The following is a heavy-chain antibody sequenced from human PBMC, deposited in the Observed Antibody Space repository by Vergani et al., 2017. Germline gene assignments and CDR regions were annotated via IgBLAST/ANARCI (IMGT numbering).Heavy chain of an antibody. V-gene: IGHV2-5*01. Sequence: QITLRESGPTLVKPTQTLTLTCTFSGFSLTTGGEGVGWIRQPPGRALEWLAFVYWNDDERYSPSLKSRVTITKDTSKNEVILTMATMDPVDTATYYCARTPYGDSFDYWGQGTLVTVSS. CDR2: VYWNDDE. CDR3: ARTPYGDSFDY. D-gene: IGHD4-17*01. J-gene: IGHJ4*02. CDR1: GFSLTTGGEG.